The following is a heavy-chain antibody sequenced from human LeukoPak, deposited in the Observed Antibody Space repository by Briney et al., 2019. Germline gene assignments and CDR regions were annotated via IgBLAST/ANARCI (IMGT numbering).Heavy chain of an antibody. V-gene: IGHV4-4*07. Sequence: PSETLSLTCTVSGGSINNYYWSWIRQPAGKGLEWIGRSYTRGSTNYNPSLKSRVTMSVDTSKNQFSLKLSSVTAADTAVYYCARGRYCSADICSGGDAFDIWGQGTMVSVSS. J-gene: IGHJ3*02. CDR3: ARGRYCSADICSGGDAFDI. CDR2: SYTRGST. CDR1: GGSINNYY. D-gene: IGHD2-15*01.